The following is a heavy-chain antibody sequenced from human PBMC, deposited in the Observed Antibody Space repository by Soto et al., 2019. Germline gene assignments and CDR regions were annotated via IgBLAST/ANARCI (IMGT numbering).Heavy chain of an antibody. D-gene: IGHD3-3*01. CDR1: GFTFSSYA. CDR3: ASSYDFWSGGDY. Sequence: PGGSLRLSCAASGFTFSSYAMHWVRQAPGKGLEWVAVISYDGSNKYYADSVKGRFTISRDNSKNTLYLQMNSLRAEDTAVYYCASSYDFWSGGDYWGQGTLVTVSS. J-gene: IGHJ4*02. CDR2: ISYDGSNK. V-gene: IGHV3-30-3*01.